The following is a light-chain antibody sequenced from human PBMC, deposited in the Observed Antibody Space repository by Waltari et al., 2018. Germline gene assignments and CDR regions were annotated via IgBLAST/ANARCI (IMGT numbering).Light chain of an antibody. CDR1: HTIIRW. V-gene: IGKV1-5*03. J-gene: IGKJ1*01. CDR2: KAS. CDR3: QQYNTYPRT. Sequence: DIQMTQSPSTLSASVGDSVTITCRASHTIIRWLAWYQQKPGKAPYLLIYKASALQCGGPSRFSGSGSGSEFTLTISRLQPDDSAIYYCQQYNTYPRTFGQGTKVEIK.